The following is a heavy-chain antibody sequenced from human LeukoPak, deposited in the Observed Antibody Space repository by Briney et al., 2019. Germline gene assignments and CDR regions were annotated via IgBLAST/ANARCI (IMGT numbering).Heavy chain of an antibody. CDR1: GGSINSYY. D-gene: IGHD4-17*01. CDR3: ASQTTVQIGRFDY. Sequence: SEPLSLPCTVSGGSINSYYWSWIRQPPGKGLEWIGYIYYSGSTNYNPSLKSRVPIPVDTSKNQFSLKLSSATAADTAVYYCASQTTVQIGRFDYWGQGTLVTASS. CDR2: IYYSGST. J-gene: IGHJ4*02. V-gene: IGHV4-59*08.